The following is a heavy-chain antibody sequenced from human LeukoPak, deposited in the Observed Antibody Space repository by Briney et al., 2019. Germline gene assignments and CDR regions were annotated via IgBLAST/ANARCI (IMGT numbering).Heavy chain of an antibody. V-gene: IGHV3-33*01. J-gene: IGHJ4*02. CDR1: GFTFSSYG. CDR3: ARDRRVYHYDSSGYYYLDY. CDR2: IWYDGSNK. Sequence: GGSLRLSCAASGFTFSSYGMHWVRQAPGKGLEWVAVIWYDGSNKYYADSVKGRFTISRDNSKNTLYLQMNSLRAEDTAVYYCARDRRVYHYDSSGYYYLDYWGQGTLVTVSS. D-gene: IGHD3-22*01.